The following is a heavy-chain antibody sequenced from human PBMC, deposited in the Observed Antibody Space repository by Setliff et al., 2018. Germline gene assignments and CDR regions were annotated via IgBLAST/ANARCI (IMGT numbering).Heavy chain of an antibody. CDR1: GGSVTSHY. V-gene: IGHV4-59*02. CDR3: ARDRSYYASGSFTKWFDY. CDR2: IFYNGDT. J-gene: IGHJ4*02. Sequence: SETLSLTCAVSGGSVTSHYWSWIRQPPGKGLEWIGFIFYNGDTNSNHSLKSRVTMSVDTFKNQLSLKLNSVTAADTATYYCARDRSYYASGSFTKWFDYWGQVALVTVSS. D-gene: IGHD3-10*01.